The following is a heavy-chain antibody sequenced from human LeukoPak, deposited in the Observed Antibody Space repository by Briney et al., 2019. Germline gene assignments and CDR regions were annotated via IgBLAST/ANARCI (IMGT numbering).Heavy chain of an antibody. D-gene: IGHD2-2*01. V-gene: IGHV1-18*01. Sequence: ASVKVSCKASGYTFTSYGISWVRQAPGQGLEWMGWISAYNGNTNYAQKLQGRVTMTTDTSTSTAYMELRSLRSDDTAVYYCARDLMYCDTMSCYDGDFDYWGQGTPVTVSS. CDR2: ISAYNGNT. J-gene: IGHJ4*02. CDR3: ARDLMYCDTMSCYDGDFDY. CDR1: GYTFTSYG.